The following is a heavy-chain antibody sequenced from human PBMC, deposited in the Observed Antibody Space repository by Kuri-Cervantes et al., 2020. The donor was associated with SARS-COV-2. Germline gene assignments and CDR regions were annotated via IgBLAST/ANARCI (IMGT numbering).Heavy chain of an antibody. CDR1: GFTFSSYA. J-gene: IGHJ3*02. D-gene: IGHD6-6*01. Sequence: GESLKISCAASGFTFSSYAMHWVRQAPGKGLEWVAVISYDGSNKYYADSVKGRFTISRDNSKNTLYLQMNSLRAEDTAVYYCARDVIAARPSRGAFDIWGQGTMVTVSS. V-gene: IGHV3-30-3*01. CDR2: ISYDGSNK. CDR3: ARDVIAARPSRGAFDI.